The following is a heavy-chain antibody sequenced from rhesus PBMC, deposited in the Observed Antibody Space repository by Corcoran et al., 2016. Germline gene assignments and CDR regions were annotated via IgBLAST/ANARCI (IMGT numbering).Heavy chain of an antibody. D-gene: IGHD3-16*01. CDR1: GGSLSSSY. Sequence: QLQLQESGPGLVKPSETLSVTCAVSGGSLSSSYWSWIRQAPGKGLEWLGYIYGGGRSTTYNPPRKSRVTLSVETSKNQLSLKRSSVTTADTGVYDCARGPYYSGRHGAFDYWGQGLRVTVSS. J-gene: IGHJ3*01. CDR3: ARGPYYSGRHGAFDY. V-gene: IGHV4-169*01. CDR2: IYGGGRST.